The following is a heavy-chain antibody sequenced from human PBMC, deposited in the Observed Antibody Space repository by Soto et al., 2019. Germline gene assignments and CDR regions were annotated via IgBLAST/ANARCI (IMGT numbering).Heavy chain of an antibody. CDR1: GYTFTSYD. Sequence: QVQLVQSGAEVKKPGASVKVSCKASGYTFTSYDINWVRQAAGQGLEWIGRMNPNSGKAVYAQKFQGRVTMAGNTSISTAYMELSSLRSDDTAVYFCARGVVVVSATYWYFDLWGRGTLVTVSS. V-gene: IGHV1-8*01. J-gene: IGHJ2*01. CDR3: ARGVVVVSATYWYFDL. D-gene: IGHD2-15*01. CDR2: MNPNSGKA.